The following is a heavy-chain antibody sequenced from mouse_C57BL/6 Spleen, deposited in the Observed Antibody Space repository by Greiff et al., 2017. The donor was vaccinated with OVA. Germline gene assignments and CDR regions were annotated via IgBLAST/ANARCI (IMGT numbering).Heavy chain of an antibody. J-gene: IGHJ2*01. CDR1: GYTFTDYN. V-gene: IGHV1-18*01. D-gene: IGHD1-1*01. CDR2: INPNNGGT. Sequence: EVKLVESGPELVKPGASVKIPCKASGYTFTDYNMDWVKQSHGKSLEWIGDINPNNGGTIYNQKFKGKATLTVDKSSSTAYMELRSLTSEDTAVYYCAREGLRGFDYWGQGTTLTVSS. CDR3: AREGLRGFDY.